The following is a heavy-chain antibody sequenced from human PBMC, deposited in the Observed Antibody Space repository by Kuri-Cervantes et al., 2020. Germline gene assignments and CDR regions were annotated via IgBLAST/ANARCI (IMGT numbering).Heavy chain of an antibody. CDR2: ISSSSSTI. J-gene: IGHJ4*02. V-gene: IGHV3-48*01. D-gene: IGHD5-12*01. CDR1: GFNLTNAW. Sequence: GESLKISCSASGFNLTNAWMTWVRQAPGKGLEWVSYISSSSSTIYYADSVKGRFTISRDNAKNSLYLQMNSLRAEDTAVYYCASHSGYATGPPDYWGQGTLVTVSS. CDR3: ASHSGYATGPPDY.